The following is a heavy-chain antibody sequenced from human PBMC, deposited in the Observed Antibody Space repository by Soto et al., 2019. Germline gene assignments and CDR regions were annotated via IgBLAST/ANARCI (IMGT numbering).Heavy chain of an antibody. D-gene: IGHD2-2*01. CDR3: ARAALVPEGLYYYYHGIDV. CDR1: GGSISSGTYY. Sequence: QVQLQESGPGLVKPSQTLSLTCTVSGGSISSGTYYWSWIRQHPGTGLEWIGYIYYSGSTYYNPSLKSRVTISVDTSNNQFSRRLSFVTAADTAVYYCARAALVPEGLYYYYHGIDVWGPGTTVTVSS. V-gene: IGHV4-31*03. J-gene: IGHJ6*02. CDR2: IYYSGST.